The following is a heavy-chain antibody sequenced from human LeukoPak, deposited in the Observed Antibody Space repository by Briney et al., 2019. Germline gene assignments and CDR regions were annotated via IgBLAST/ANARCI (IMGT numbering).Heavy chain of an antibody. CDR1: GFTLRTYA. CDR2: VSSDGTKV. V-gene: IGHV3-30*18. Sequence: GKSLRLSCLASGFTLRTYAVHWVRQVPGKGLEWVAVVSSDGTKVYYADSVRGRFTISRDSSKDTVYLQMSNLRPEDAAIYYCAKDYLGSSWSFDYWGQGTLVTVSS. D-gene: IGHD6-13*01. CDR3: AKDYLGSSWSFDY. J-gene: IGHJ4*02.